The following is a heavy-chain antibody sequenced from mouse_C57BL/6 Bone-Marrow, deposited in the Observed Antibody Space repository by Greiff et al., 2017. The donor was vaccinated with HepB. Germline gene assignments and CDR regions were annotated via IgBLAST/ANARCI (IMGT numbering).Heavy chain of an antibody. V-gene: IGHV1-80*01. CDR3: ARSGYYGLYYAMDY. CDR1: GYAFSSYW. Sequence: VQLQQSGAELVKPGASVKISCKASGYAFSSYWMNWVKQRPGKGLEWIGQIYPGDGDTNYNGKFKGKATLTADKSSSTAYMQLSSLTSEDSAVYFCARSGYYGLYYAMDYWGQGTSVTVSS. J-gene: IGHJ4*01. CDR2: IYPGDGDT. D-gene: IGHD1-1*01.